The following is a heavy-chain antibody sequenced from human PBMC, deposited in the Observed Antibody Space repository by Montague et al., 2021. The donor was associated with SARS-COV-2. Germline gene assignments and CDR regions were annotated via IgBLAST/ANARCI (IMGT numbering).Heavy chain of an antibody. Sequence: SETLSLTCTVSGDSFNSPKYYCAWIRQPPGKGLEWIGSSYYSGTTYDNPSLRSQVTMSVDTSKTQSSLKMNSVTAADTAVYYCARVGCSSNVCNWFDPWGQGTLVTVSS. CDR3: ARVGCSSNVCNWFDP. J-gene: IGHJ5*02. V-gene: IGHV4-39*01. D-gene: IGHD2-2*01. CDR1: GDSFNSPKYY. CDR2: SYYSGTT.